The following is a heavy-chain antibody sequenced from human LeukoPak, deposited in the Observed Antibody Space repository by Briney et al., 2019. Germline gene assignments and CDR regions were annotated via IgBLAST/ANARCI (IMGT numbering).Heavy chain of an antibody. V-gene: IGHV3-15*05. J-gene: IGHJ4*02. CDR2: IKTKKDGGTR. CDR3: TVHADTALAIGY. D-gene: IGHD5-18*01. CDR1: GFTLDDAW. Sequence: GGSLRLSCAVSGFTLDDAWMSWVRQAPGKGLEWVGLIKTKKDGGTRDYAATAKGRFAISGDDSKTNLYLQMNSLKIEDTAVYYCTVHADTALAIGYWGQGTLVTVSS.